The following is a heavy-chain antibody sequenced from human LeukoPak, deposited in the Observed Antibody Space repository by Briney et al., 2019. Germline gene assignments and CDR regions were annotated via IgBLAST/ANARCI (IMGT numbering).Heavy chain of an antibody. D-gene: IGHD1-26*01. CDR1: GFTFSSCG. V-gene: IGHV3-33*06. Sequence: GGSLRLSCAASGFTFSSCGMHWVRQAPGKGLEWVAVIWYDGSNKYYADSVKGRFTISRDNSKNTLYLQMNSLRAEDTAVYYCAKQVYRSTLYYFDYWGQGTLVTVSS. CDR3: AKQVYRSTLYYFDY. J-gene: IGHJ4*02. CDR2: IWYDGSNK.